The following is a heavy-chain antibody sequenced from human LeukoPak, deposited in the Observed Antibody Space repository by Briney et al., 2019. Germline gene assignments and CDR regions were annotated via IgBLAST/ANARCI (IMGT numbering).Heavy chain of an antibody. Sequence: SETLSLTCTVSGDSITSYYWNWVRQSPEKGLEWIGYIHHTGKNYYNPSLKSRITMSVDTSKSQFFLKLSSVTAADTAVYYCAKWHERLLAFDSWGQGTLVTVSS. V-gene: IGHV4-59*13. J-gene: IGHJ4*02. CDR1: GDSITSYY. CDR3: AKWHERLLAFDS. D-gene: IGHD1-1*01. CDR2: IHHTGKN.